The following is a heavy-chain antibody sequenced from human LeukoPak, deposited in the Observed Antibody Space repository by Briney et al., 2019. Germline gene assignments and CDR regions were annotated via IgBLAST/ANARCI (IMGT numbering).Heavy chain of an antibody. J-gene: IGHJ5*02. CDR1: GFTFSSYE. CDR2: ISSSGSTI. V-gene: IGHV3-48*03. CDR3: ARDNPDHYDSSGYYYNWFDP. Sequence: GGSLRLSCAASGFTFSSYEMNWVCQAPGKGLEWVSYISSSGSTIYYADSVKGRFTISRDNAKNSLYLQMNSLRAEDTAVYYCARDNPDHYDSSGYYYNWFDPWGQGTLVTVSS. D-gene: IGHD3-22*01.